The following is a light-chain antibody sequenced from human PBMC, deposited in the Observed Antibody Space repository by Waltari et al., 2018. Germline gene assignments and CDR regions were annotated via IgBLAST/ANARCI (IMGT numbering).Light chain of an antibody. CDR1: NNDFGSSNL. CDR3: CSYESSSTSYL. J-gene: IGLJ1*01. V-gene: IGLV2-23*02. Sequence: QSDMTPPASVSGSPGQSLTIPCTGTNNDFGSSNLVPDYQQHPGKAPTVMIYEVNKRPAGVSSRFSASKSGNTASLTISGLQAEDEADYYCCSYESSSTSYLFGTGTKVTVL. CDR2: EVN.